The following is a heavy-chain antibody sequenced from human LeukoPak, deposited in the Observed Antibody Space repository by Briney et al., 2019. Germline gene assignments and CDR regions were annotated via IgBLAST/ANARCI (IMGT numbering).Heavy chain of an antibody. CDR1: GFSFSNS. V-gene: IGHV3-48*04. CDR3: AIPPLSGTGSSRPLAGMDV. Sequence: GGSLRLSCAASGFSFSNSLNWVRQAPGKGLEWVSYISHTGSTMSYADSVKGRFTISRDNAKNSLYLQMNSLRAEDTAVYYCAIPPLSGTGSSRPLAGMDVWGQGTTVTVSS. J-gene: IGHJ6*02. CDR2: ISHTGSTM. D-gene: IGHD3-10*01.